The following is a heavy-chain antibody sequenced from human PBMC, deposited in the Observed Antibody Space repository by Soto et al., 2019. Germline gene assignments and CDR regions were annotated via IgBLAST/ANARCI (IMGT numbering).Heavy chain of an antibody. Sequence: SGGSLRLSCAASGFTFSSYSMNWVRQAPGKGLEWVSSISSSSSYIYYADSVKGRFTISRDNAKNSLYLQMNSLRAEDTAVYYCARDPAAMVFYYYYYGMDVWGQGTKVTVSS. V-gene: IGHV3-21*01. D-gene: IGHD5-18*01. J-gene: IGHJ6*02. CDR3: ARDPAAMVFYYYYYGMDV. CDR2: ISSSSSYI. CDR1: GFTFSSYS.